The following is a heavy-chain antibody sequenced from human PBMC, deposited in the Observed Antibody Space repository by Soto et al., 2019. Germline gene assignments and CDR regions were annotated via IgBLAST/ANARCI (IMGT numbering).Heavy chain of an antibody. CDR1: GGTFNSYT. Sequence: QVQLVKSGAEVKKHGSSVKGSCTASGGTFNSYTLNWVRQAPGQRLEWVGRVNPIVGMSSSASKFQGRVTMTADKSTSKAHMDLSGLKSEDTAVYYCSTSYCSGSTHFDSWGQGTLVTGSS. CDR3: STSYCSGSTHFDS. D-gene: IGHD3-10*01. J-gene: IGHJ4*02. V-gene: IGHV1-69*02. CDR2: VNPIVGMS.